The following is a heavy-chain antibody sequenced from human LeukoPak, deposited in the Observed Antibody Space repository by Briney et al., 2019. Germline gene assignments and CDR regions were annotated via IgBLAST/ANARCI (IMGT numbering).Heavy chain of an antibody. CDR2: ISYDGSNK. CDR1: GFTFSRYT. V-gene: IGHV3-30*04. CDR3: VLGGGSYYGY. D-gene: IGHD3-16*01. Sequence: GGSLRLSCAASGFTFSRYTMHWVRQAPGKGLEWVAVISYDGSNKYYADSVKGRFTISRDNSKSTLYLQMNSLRAEDTAVYYCVLGGGSYYGYWGQGTLVTVSS. J-gene: IGHJ4*02.